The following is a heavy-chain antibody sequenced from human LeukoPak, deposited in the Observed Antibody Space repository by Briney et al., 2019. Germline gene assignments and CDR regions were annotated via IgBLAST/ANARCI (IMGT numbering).Heavy chain of an antibody. CDR2: ISSSGSTI. CDR3: AREANSSSWYGYYFDY. V-gene: IGHV3-11*04. D-gene: IGHD6-13*01. CDR1: GFTFSDYY. Sequence: GGSLRLSCAASGFTFSDYYMSWIRQAPGKGLEWVSYISSSGSTIYYADSVKGRFTTSRDNAKNSLYLQMNSLRAEDTAVYYCAREANSSSWYGYYFDYWGQGTLVTVSS. J-gene: IGHJ4*02.